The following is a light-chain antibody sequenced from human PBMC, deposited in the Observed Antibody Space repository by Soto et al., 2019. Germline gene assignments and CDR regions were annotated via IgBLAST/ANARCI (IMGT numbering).Light chain of an antibody. J-gene: IGLJ3*02. V-gene: IGLV3-21*04. CDR3: QVWDRSKGV. CDR1: NIGSKS. Sequence: SYELTQPPSVSVAPGKTARITCGGNNIGSKSVHWYQQKPGQAPVLVIYYDSDRPSGIPERFSGSNSGNTATLTISRVEAGYEADYYCQVWDRSKGVFGGGTKLTVL. CDR2: YDS.